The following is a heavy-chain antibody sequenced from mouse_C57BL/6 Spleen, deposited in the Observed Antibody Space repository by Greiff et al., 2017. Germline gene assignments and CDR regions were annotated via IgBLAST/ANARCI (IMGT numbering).Heavy chain of an antibody. CDR1: GFSLTSYG. V-gene: IGHV2-6*01. Sequence: VKLVESGPGLVAPSQSLSITCTVSGFSLTSYGVDWVRQSPGKGLEWLGVIWGVGSTNYNSALKSRLSNSKDNAKSQVFLKMNSLQTDDTAMYYCARYYGKGDAMDYWGQGTSVTVSS. CDR3: ARYYGKGDAMDY. D-gene: IGHD2-1*01. J-gene: IGHJ4*01. CDR2: IWGVGST.